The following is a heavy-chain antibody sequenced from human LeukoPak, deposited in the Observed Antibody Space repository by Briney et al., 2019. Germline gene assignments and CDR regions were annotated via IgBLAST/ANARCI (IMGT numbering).Heavy chain of an antibody. CDR1: GFTFSSYG. V-gene: IGHV3-30*12. Sequence: GGSLRLSCAASGFTFSSYGIHWVRQAPGKGLEWVTFISYDGSNKYHADSVKGRFTISRDNSKNTLYLQMNSLRAEDTAVYYCARDLGQYYDTSDNWFDPWGQGTLVTVSS. D-gene: IGHD3-22*01. CDR2: ISYDGSNK. CDR3: ARDLGQYYDTSDNWFDP. J-gene: IGHJ5*02.